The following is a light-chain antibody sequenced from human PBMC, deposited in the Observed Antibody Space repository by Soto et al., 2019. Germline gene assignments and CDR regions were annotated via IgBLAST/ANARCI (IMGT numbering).Light chain of an antibody. CDR3: QQFETSSAT. Sequence: EIVLTQSPGTLSLSPGERATLSCRAGQSVSTNSLAWYQQKPGQAPRLLIYADSNRATGIPDRFSGSGSGTDFTLTISRLEPEDSAVYFCQQFETSSATFGGGTRVEIE. CDR2: ADS. J-gene: IGKJ4*01. V-gene: IGKV3-20*01. CDR1: QSVSTNS.